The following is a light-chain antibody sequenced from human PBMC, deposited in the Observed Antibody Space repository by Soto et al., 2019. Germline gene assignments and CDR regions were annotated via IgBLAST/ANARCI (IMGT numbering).Light chain of an antibody. CDR2: DAS. CDR3: QQRSYLVT. V-gene: IGKV3-11*01. CDR1: QSVSSF. J-gene: IGKJ1*01. Sequence: EIVLTQSPATLSLSPGERATLSCRASQSVSSFLAWYQQKPGQAPRLLIYDASNRTTGIPARFRGSGSGTDFTLTISSLEPEDCAVYYCQQRSYLVTFGQGTKVEIK.